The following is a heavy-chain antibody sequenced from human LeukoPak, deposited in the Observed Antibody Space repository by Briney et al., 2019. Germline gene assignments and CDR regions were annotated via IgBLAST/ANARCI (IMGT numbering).Heavy chain of an antibody. Sequence: GGSLRLSCAASGFNFRGYWMTWVRQAPGKGLQWVASIKQDGSDEYHVDSVKGRFIISRENAKNSLYLQMNNLRGEDTAVYYCAKNIAAPGRVDYQYYAMDEWGQGTPVTVS. J-gene: IGHJ6*02. CDR2: IKQDGSDE. D-gene: IGHD6-25*01. CDR3: AKNIAAPGRVDYQYYAMDE. CDR1: GFNFRGYW. V-gene: IGHV3-7*01.